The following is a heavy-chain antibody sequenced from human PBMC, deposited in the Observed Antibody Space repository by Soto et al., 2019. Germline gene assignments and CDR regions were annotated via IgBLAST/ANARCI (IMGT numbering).Heavy chain of an antibody. J-gene: IGHJ5*02. CDR3: AREAASGAFLNWFDP. Sequence: PSETLSLTCTVSGGSISSYYWSWIRQPPGKGLEWIGYIYYSGSTNYNPSLKSRVTISVDTSKNQFSLKLSSATAADTAVYYCAREAASGAFLNWFDPWGQGTLVTVSS. D-gene: IGHD3-10*01. CDR1: GGSISSYY. V-gene: IGHV4-59*01. CDR2: IYYSGST.